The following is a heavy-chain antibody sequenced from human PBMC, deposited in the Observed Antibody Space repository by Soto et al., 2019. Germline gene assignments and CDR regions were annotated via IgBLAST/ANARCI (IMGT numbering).Heavy chain of an antibody. V-gene: IGHV1-3*01. CDR1: GYSFISYA. CDR2: INAGNGNT. CDR3: ARGYSYGKFTATFDY. D-gene: IGHD5-18*01. Sequence: ASLKVSCKASGYSFISYAMHWVRQAPGQSLEWMGWINAGNGNTKYSQKFQGRVTITRDTSASTAHMELGSLTSEDTAVFYCARGYSYGKFTATFDYWGQGTVVTVSS. J-gene: IGHJ4*02.